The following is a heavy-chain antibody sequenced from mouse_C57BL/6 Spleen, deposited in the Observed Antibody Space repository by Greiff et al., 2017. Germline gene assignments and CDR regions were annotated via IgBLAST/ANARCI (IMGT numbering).Heavy chain of an antibody. CDR2: IYPGGGYT. CDR1: GYTFTNYW. CDR3: ARAATTEDAMDY. Sequence: QVQLQESGAELVRPGTSVKMSCKASGYTFTNYWIGWAKQRPGHGLEWIGDIYPGGGYTNYNEKFKGKATLTADKSSSTAYMQFSSLTSEDSAIYYCARAATTEDAMDYWGQGTSVTVSS. D-gene: IGHD1-1*01. J-gene: IGHJ4*01. V-gene: IGHV1-63*01.